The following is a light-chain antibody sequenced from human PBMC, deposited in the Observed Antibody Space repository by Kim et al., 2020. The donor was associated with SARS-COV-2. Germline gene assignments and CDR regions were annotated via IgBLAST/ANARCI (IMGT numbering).Light chain of an antibody. J-gene: IGKJ1*01. CDR2: KAS. CDR1: QSISSW. V-gene: IGKV1-5*03. CDR3: QQYNSYWT. Sequence: DIQMTQSPSTLSASVGDRVTITCRASQSISSWLAWYQQKPGKAPKLLIYKASSLESGVPSRFSGSGSGTEFTLTISSLQPDDFATYYGQQYNSYWTFGQGTKVDIK.